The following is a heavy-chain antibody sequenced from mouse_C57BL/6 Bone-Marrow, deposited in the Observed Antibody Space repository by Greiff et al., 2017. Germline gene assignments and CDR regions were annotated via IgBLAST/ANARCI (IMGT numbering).Heavy chain of an antibody. V-gene: IGHV1-63*01. Sequence: VKLMESGAELVRPGTSVKMSCKASGYTFTNYWIGWAKQRPGHGLEWIGDIYPGGGYTNYNEKFKGKATLTADKSSSTAYMQFSSLTSEDSAIYYCARGEWYDYWGQGTTLTVSS. D-gene: IGHD1-3*01. J-gene: IGHJ2*01. CDR2: IYPGGGYT. CDR3: ARGEWYDY. CDR1: GYTFTNYW.